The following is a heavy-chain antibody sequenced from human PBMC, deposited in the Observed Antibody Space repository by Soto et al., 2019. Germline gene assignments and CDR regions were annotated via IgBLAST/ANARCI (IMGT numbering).Heavy chain of an antibody. V-gene: IGHV4-59*01. CDR1: GGSLSSYY. D-gene: IGHD6-13*01. CDR3: ARVEASSQYYYDMDV. CDR2: IYYSGST. Sequence: SQTLSLTCTVSGGSLSSYYWSWIRQPPGKGVEWIGYIYYSGSTNYNPSRKSRVTISVASSKNQFSLKLRSLTAEDTAVYYCARVEASSQYYYDMDVWGKGTTVTVSS. J-gene: IGHJ6*03.